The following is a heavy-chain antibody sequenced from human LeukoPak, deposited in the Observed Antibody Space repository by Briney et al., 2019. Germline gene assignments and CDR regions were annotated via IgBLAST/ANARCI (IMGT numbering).Heavy chain of an antibody. CDR3: ARGGQWELPYYFDY. CDR1: GFTFSSYS. Sequence: GGSLRLSCAASGFTFSSYSTNWVRQAPGKGLEWVSSISSSSSYIYYADSVKGRFTISRDNAKNSLYLQMNSLRAEDTAVYYCARGGQWELPYYFDYWGQGTLVTVSS. CDR2: ISSSSSYI. J-gene: IGHJ4*02. V-gene: IGHV3-21*01. D-gene: IGHD1-26*01.